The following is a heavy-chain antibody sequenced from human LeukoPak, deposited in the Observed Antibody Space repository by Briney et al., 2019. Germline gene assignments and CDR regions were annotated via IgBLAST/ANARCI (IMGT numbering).Heavy chain of an antibody. CDR2: INQGGSDK. CDR3: TRDRSRAEDD. J-gene: IGHJ4*02. D-gene: IGHD1-14*01. V-gene: IGHV3-7*01. CDR1: GFTLSGHW. Sequence: GGSLILSCAASGFTLSGHWMSWVRQAPGKGLEWVANINQGGSDKYYVDSVKGRFTISRDNANNLLYLQMNSLRGEDTAVYYCTRDRSRAEDDWGQGTLVTVSS.